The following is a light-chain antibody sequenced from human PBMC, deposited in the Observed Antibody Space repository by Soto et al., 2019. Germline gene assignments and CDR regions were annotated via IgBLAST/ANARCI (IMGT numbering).Light chain of an antibody. Sequence: DIQLTQSPSFLSASVGDRVTITCRASQGISSYLAWYQQKPGKGPKLLIYVASTWQSGVPSRFSGSGSVAEFTLTISSLQPEDFATYYCQQLDIFPYTFGQGTKLEIK. CDR1: QGISSY. CDR3: QQLDIFPYT. V-gene: IGKV1-9*01. J-gene: IGKJ2*01. CDR2: VAS.